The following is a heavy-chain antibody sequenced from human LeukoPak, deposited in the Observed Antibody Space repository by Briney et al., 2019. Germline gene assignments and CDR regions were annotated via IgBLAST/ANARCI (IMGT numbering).Heavy chain of an antibody. CDR2: ISSSSTTI. V-gene: IGHV3-48*01. CDR3: ARHLSGITGYTYGRGIDY. J-gene: IGHJ4*02. D-gene: IGHD5-18*01. Sequence: PGGSLRLSCAASGFTFSSYSMMWVRQAPGKGLEWVSYISSSSTTIHYADSVKGRFTISRDNAKNSVYLQMNSLRAEDTAVYYCARHLSGITGYTYGRGIDYWGQGTLPTVSS. CDR1: GFTFSSYS.